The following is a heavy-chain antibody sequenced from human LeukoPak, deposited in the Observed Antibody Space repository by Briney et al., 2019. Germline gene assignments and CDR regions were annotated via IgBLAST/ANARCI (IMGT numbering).Heavy chain of an antibody. CDR3: AGTPWFGELTLDY. CDR2: IVVGSGNT. CDR1: GFTFTSST. J-gene: IGHJ4*02. Sequence: GTPVKVSCKASGFTFTSSTIQWVRQARGQRLEWIGWIVVGSGNTNYEQKFQERVIITRDMSTTTVYMELSSRRSEDTAVYYCAGTPWFGELTLDYWGQGTLVTVSS. V-gene: IGHV1-58*02. D-gene: IGHD3-10*01.